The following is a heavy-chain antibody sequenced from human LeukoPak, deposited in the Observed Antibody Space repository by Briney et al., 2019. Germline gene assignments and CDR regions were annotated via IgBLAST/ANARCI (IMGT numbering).Heavy chain of an antibody. V-gene: IGHV1-2*02. J-gene: IGHJ4*02. CDR1: GYTFTTFS. CDR3: ARGGVTAHFDY. CDR2: INPNSGAT. Sequence: ASVKVSCKTSGYTFTTFSFHWVRQAPGQGLEWMGWINPNSGATNYAQNFQGRVTLTRDTSVSTAYMDLTRLESDDTAVYYCARGGVTAHFDYWGQGSLVIVSS. D-gene: IGHD2-21*02.